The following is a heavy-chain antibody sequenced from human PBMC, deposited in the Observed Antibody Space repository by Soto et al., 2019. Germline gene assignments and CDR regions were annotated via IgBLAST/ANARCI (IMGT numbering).Heavy chain of an antibody. CDR1: GGMFSNFA. CDR2: FITLFGPA. J-gene: IGHJ4*02. Sequence: QVQLVQSRPDVKRPGSSVKVSCKTAGGMFSNFAFTWVRQAPGQGLEWMGGFITLFGPANYARKFQGRLTISAGESAGIVNMELSSLTSEDSAVYYCGSLSPLGFFGLETWGPGTLVTVSS. D-gene: IGHD3-3*01. CDR3: GSLSPLGFFGLET. V-gene: IGHV1-69*01.